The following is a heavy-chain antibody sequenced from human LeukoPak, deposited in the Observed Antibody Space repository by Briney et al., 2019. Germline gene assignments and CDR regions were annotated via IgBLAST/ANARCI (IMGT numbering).Heavy chain of an antibody. V-gene: IGHV4-59*08. CDR1: GGSISSYY. J-gene: IGHJ4*02. Sequence: ASETLFLTCTVSGGSISSYYWSWIRQPPGKGLEWIGYIYYSGSTNYNPSLKSRVTISVDTSKNQFSLKLSSVTAAATAVYYCGRQGELPWNFDYWGQGTLVTVSS. CDR2: IYYSGST. CDR3: GRQGELPWNFDY. D-gene: IGHD1-7*01.